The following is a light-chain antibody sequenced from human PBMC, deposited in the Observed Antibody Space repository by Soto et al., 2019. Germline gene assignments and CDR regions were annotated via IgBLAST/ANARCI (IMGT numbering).Light chain of an antibody. V-gene: IGLV2-14*01. Sequence: QSALTQPASVSGSPGQSITISCTGTSSDVGGYNYVSWYQQHPGKAPKLMIYEVSNRPSGVSDRFSGSKSGNTASLTISGPEDEDDAYYYCCSYASTSSVVFGSGTKLTVL. CDR3: CSYASTSSVV. J-gene: IGLJ1*01. CDR1: SSDVGGYNY. CDR2: EVS.